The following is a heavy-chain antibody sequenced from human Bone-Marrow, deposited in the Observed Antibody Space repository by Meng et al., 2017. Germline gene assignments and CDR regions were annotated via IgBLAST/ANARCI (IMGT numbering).Heavy chain of an antibody. Sequence: ASVKVSCKASGNILTTHTIHWVRQAPGQGLEWMGWINPNTDATNYAPKFHGRVTMTRDTSISTAYMELRSLTSDDTAVYYCARSSGWCRDDYWGQGTLVTVSS. J-gene: IGHJ4*02. D-gene: IGHD6-19*01. CDR1: GNILTTHT. V-gene: IGHV1-2*02. CDR2: INPNTDAT. CDR3: ARSSGWCRDDY.